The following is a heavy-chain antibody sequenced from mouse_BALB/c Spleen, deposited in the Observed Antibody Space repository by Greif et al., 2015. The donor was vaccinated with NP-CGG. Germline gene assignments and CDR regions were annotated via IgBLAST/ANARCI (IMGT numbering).Heavy chain of an antibody. J-gene: IGHJ2*01. Sequence: QVQLQQSGAELVRPGTSVKVSCKASGYAFTNYFIEWIKQRPGQGLEWIGVINPGSANTNYNEKFKDKATLTADKSSSPAYMQLSSLTSDDSAVYFCARKITGAFDYWGQGPTLTVSS. CDR1: GYAFTNYF. V-gene: IGHV1-54*03. CDR2: INPGSANT. D-gene: IGHD4-1*01. CDR3: ARKITGAFDY.